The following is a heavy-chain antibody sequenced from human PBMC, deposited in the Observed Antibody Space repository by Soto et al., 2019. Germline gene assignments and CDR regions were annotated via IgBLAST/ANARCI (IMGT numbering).Heavy chain of an antibody. CDR3: ARGALYDYWGGSHSDY. V-gene: IGHV3-33*01. CDR1: GFVFSSYG. CDR2: VWNDGKSK. J-gene: IGHJ4*02. D-gene: IGHD3-3*01. Sequence: QVQVVESGGGVVQPGESLRLSCSASGFVFSSYGMHWVRQSPGKGLEWVAVVWNDGKSKYYLDSVKGRFTISRDNSKNIVSLQMDSLRVDYTAVYYCARGALYDYWGGSHSDYWGQGTPVTVSA.